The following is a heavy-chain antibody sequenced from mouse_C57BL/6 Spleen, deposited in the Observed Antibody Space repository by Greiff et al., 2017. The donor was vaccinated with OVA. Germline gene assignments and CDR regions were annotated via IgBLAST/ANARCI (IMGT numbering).Heavy chain of an antibody. Sequence: QVQLKQPGAELVRPGTSVKLSCKASGYTFTSYWMHWVKQRPGQGLEWIGVIDPSDSYTNYNQKFKGKATLTVDTSSSTAYMQLSSLTSEDSAVYYCARRDVDSSPYDYWGQGTTLTVAS. CDR3: ARRDVDSSPYDY. D-gene: IGHD1-1*01. CDR2: IDPSDSYT. V-gene: IGHV1-59*01. J-gene: IGHJ2*01. CDR1: GYTFTSYW.